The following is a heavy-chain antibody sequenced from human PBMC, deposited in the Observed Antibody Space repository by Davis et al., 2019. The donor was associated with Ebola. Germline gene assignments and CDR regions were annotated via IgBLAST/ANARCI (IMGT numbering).Heavy chain of an antibody. J-gene: IGHJ6*03. CDR1: GGSISSYY. CDR3: ARIIRFLEWLSPRVDYYMDV. V-gene: IGHV4-34*01. CDR2: INHRGST. Sequence: SETLSLTCTVSGGSISSYYWSWIRQPPGKGLEWIGEINHRGSTKYNPSLKSRVTISVDTSKNQFSLKLSSVTAADTAVYYCARIIRFLEWLSPRVDYYMDVWGKGTTVTVSS. D-gene: IGHD3-3*01.